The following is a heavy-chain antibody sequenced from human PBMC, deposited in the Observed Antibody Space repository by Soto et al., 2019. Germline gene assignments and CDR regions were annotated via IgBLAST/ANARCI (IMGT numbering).Heavy chain of an antibody. Sequence: QLQLQESGPGLVKPSETLSLTCTVSGGSISSSSYYWGWIRQPPGKGLEWIGSIYYSGSTYYNPSLKSRVTISVDTSKNQFSLKLSSVTAADTAVYYCARHTFIAVAGLVNWFDPWGQGTLVTVSS. D-gene: IGHD6-19*01. J-gene: IGHJ5*02. CDR1: GGSISSSSYY. V-gene: IGHV4-39*01. CDR3: ARHTFIAVAGLVNWFDP. CDR2: IYYSGST.